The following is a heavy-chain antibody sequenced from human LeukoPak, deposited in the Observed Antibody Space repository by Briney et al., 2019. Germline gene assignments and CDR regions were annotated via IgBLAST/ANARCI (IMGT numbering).Heavy chain of an antibody. V-gene: IGHV5-51*01. Sequence: GESLKISCKGSGYSFTSYWIGWVRQMPGKGLEWMGIIYPGDSDTRYSPSFQGQVTISADKSISTAYLQWSSLKASDSAMYYCARLYYGSGSSFYFDYWGQGTLVTVSS. CDR2: IYPGDSDT. J-gene: IGHJ4*02. CDR1: GYSFTSYW. D-gene: IGHD3-10*01. CDR3: ARLYYGSGSSFYFDY.